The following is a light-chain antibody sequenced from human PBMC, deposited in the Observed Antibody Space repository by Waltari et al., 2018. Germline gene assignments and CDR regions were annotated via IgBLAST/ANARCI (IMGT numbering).Light chain of an antibody. Sequence: EIVMTQSPDTLSVAPGERVTLSCRASQSVPTNLAWYQQKPDQPPRLLFYVASTMATGVPARFSGSGSGTEFTLTISSLESEDFAVYYCQQYSNWPYTFGQGTKLEIK. CDR2: VAS. CDR3: QQYSNWPYT. V-gene: IGKV3-15*01. J-gene: IGKJ2*01. CDR1: QSVPTN.